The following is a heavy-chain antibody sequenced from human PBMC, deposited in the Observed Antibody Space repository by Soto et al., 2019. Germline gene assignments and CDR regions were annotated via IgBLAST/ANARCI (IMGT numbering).Heavy chain of an antibody. CDR2: ISSRGSTI. D-gene: IGHD3-22*01. J-gene: IGHJ4*02. CDR1: GFTFSTYE. Sequence: GGSLRLSCAASGFTFSTYEMNWVRQAPGKGLEWLAYISSRGSTIYYADSVKGRFTISRDNATNSLYLQMNSLRVEDTAVYYYAVTMIMVVGFDFWGQGTLVTVSS. V-gene: IGHV3-48*03. CDR3: AVTMIMVVGFDF.